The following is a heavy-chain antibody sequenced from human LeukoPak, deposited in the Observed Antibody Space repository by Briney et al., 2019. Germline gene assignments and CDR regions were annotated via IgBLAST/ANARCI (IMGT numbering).Heavy chain of an antibody. CDR1: GFTFSSYW. V-gene: IGHV3-74*01. Sequence: GGSLRLSCAASGFTFSSYWVHWVRQAPGKGLVWVSRINSDGCSTSYADSVKGRFTISRDNAKNTLYLQMNSLRAEDTAVYYCARGGRSGSYYGYYYGMDVWGQGTTVTVSS. CDR3: ARGGRSGSYYGYYYGMDV. D-gene: IGHD3-10*01. CDR2: INSDGCST. J-gene: IGHJ6*02.